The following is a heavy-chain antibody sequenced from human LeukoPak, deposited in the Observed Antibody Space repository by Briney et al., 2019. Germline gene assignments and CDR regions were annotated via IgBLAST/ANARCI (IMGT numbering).Heavy chain of an antibody. Sequence: GESLKISCKGSGYSFASYWIGRVRQMPVKGLEWMGIIYPGDSDTRYSPSFQGQVTISADKSISTAYLQWSSLRASDTAMYYCAVLYDSSGTNWFDPWGQGTLVTVSS. V-gene: IGHV5-51*01. J-gene: IGHJ5*02. CDR2: IYPGDSDT. D-gene: IGHD3-22*01. CDR3: AVLYDSSGTNWFDP. CDR1: GYSFASYW.